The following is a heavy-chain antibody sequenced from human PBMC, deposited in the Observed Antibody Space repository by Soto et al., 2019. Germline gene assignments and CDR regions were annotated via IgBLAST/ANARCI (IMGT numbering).Heavy chain of an antibody. CDR2: IYYSGST. J-gene: IGHJ5*02. V-gene: IGHV4-31*03. CDR1: GGSISSGGYY. D-gene: IGHD4-17*01. CDR3: ARDRDYGDYVSHWFGP. Sequence: QVQLQESGPGLVKPSQTLSLTCTVSGGSISSGGYYWSWIRQHPGKGLEWIGYIYYSGSTYYNPSLKSRVTISVDTSKNQFSLKLSSVTAADTAVYYCARDRDYGDYVSHWFGPWGQGTLVTVSS.